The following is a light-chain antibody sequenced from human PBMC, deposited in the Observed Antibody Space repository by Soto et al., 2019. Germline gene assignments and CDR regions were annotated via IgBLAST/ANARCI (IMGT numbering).Light chain of an antibody. CDR3: QSYDSSLSGFWL. V-gene: IGLV1-40*01. CDR1: SSNIGAGYD. Sequence: QSVLTQPPSVSGAPGQRVTISCTGSSSNIGAGYDVQWYQQLPGTAPKLLIYGNNNRPSGVPDRFSGSKSGTSASLAITGLQAEEEADYYCQSYDSSLSGFWLFGGGTKLTVL. CDR2: GNN. J-gene: IGLJ3*02.